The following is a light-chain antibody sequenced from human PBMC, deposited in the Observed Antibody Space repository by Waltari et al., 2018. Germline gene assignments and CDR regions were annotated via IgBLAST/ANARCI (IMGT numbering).Light chain of an antibody. J-gene: IGLJ2*01. CDR2: EHS. Sequence: QSVLTPPPSVSAAPAQKVTISCSGTDSNIGINFDSWYQQVPGTAPILLINEHSKRLSEVPDRFSASKSGASAALAITGLQTGDEADYYCATWDSGLTAEVFGGGTKLAVL. CDR1: DSNIGINF. CDR3: ATWDSGLTAEV. V-gene: IGLV1-51*02.